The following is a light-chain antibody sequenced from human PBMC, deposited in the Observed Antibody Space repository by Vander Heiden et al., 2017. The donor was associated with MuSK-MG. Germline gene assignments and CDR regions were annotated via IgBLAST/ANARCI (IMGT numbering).Light chain of an antibody. V-gene: IGLV1-40*01. CDR2: DNN. Sequence: QSVLTQPPSLSGAPGQRITISCTGSSSNIGAGYDVHWYQQLPQTAPKLLIYDNNNRPSGVPDRFSGSKSGTSASLAIAGLQAEDEAYYYCQSYDSSLSGSVFGGGTKLTVL. CDR1: SSNIGAGYD. CDR3: QSYDSSLSGSV. J-gene: IGLJ2*01.